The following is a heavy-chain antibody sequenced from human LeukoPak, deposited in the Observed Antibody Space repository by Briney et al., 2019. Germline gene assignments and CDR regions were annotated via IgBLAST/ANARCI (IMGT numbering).Heavy chain of an antibody. CDR3: ARESGTYSYGAFDI. CDR1: GFTVSDYY. Sequence: GGSLRLSCAVSGFTVSDYYMTWIRQAPGKGLLWVSYISSSGSTIYYGDFVKGRFTISRDNPKNSLVLQMTGLRAEDTAVYFCARESGTYSYGAFDIWGQGTMVTVSS. J-gene: IGHJ3*02. D-gene: IGHD1-26*01. CDR2: ISSSGSTI. V-gene: IGHV3-11*01.